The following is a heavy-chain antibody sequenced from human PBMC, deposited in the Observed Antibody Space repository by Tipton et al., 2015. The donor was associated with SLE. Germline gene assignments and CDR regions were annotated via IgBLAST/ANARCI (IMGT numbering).Heavy chain of an antibody. CDR3: AKGITVLVGSMDV. V-gene: IGHV3-9*01. CDR1: GFTFDDYA. CDR2: ISWNSGSI. D-gene: IGHD3-22*01. J-gene: IGHJ6*02. Sequence: SLRLSCAASGFTFDDYAMHWVRQAPGKGLEWVSGISWNSGSIGYADSVKGRFTISRDNAKNSLYLQMNSLRAEDTALYYCAKGITVLVGSMDVRGQGTTVTVSS.